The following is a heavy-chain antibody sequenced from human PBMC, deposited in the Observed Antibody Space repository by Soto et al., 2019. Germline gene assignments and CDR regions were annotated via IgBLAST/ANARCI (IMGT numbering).Heavy chain of an antibody. D-gene: IGHD3-10*01. CDR3: ARGYIEYGSGSYYESNY. CDR2: ISSSSSYI. V-gene: IGHV3-21*01. J-gene: IGHJ4*02. Sequence: GGFMRLSCAASGFTFSSYSMNCVRQAPGKGLEWVSSISSSSSYIYYADSVKGRFTISRDNAKNSLYLQMNSLRAEDTAVYYCARGYIEYGSGSYYESNYRGQGTLVTVSS. CDR1: GFTFSSYS.